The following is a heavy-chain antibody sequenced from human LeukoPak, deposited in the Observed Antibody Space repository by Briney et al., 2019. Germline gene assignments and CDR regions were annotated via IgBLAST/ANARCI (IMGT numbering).Heavy chain of an antibody. J-gene: IGHJ4*02. Sequence: GGSLRLSCVASGFTFSSSWMTWVRQAPAKGPEWVANTNQDGSEKYYVGSLKGRFTISRDNAKSLLYLQMNSLRGEDTAVYYCAKDESDAAYRYWGQGTLVTVSS. V-gene: IGHV3-7*03. CDR2: TNQDGSEK. CDR3: AKDESDAAYRY. CDR1: GFTFSSSW. D-gene: IGHD2-15*01.